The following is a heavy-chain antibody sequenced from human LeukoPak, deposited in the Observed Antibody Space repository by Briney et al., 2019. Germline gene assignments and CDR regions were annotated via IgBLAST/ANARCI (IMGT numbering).Heavy chain of an antibody. D-gene: IGHD5-12*01. V-gene: IGHV3-9*01. CDR2: ISWNSGSI. J-gene: IGHJ5*02. CDR1: GFTFDDYA. CDR3: AKSGYSGYDLTYNWFDP. Sequence: GGSLRLSCAASGFTFDDYAMHWVRQAPGKGLEWVSGISWNSGSIGYADSVKGRFTTSRDNAKNSLYLQMNSLRAEDTALYYCAKSGYSGYDLTYNWFDPWGQGTLVTV.